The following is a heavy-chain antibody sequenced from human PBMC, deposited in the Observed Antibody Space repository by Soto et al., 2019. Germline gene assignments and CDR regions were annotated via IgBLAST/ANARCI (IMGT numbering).Heavy chain of an antibody. CDR1: VFSFSDFG. CDR2: ISYDESNK. Sequence: QVQLVESGGGVVQPGRSLRLSCSASVFSFSDFGMHWVRQVPGKGLEWVAFISYDESNKYYADSVRGRFTVSRDNSKNTLYLQMNRLRAVDTAVYYCAKDRIQLWLPSYHHYYGMDVWGQGTTVTVSS. J-gene: IGHJ6*02. V-gene: IGHV3-30*18. D-gene: IGHD5-18*01. CDR3: AKDRIQLWLPSYHHYYGMDV.